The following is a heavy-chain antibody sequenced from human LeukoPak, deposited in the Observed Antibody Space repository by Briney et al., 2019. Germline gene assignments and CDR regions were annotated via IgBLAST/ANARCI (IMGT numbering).Heavy chain of an antibody. Sequence: ASVKVSCKASGYTFTDYYVHWVRQVPGQGLGWMGWISPNSGGTNYAQNFQGRVTMTRDTSISTAYMELSSLRSDDTAVYYCARDGPWLLEWSNTGFFDYWGQGTLVTVSS. CDR2: ISPNSGGT. CDR1: GYTFTDYY. CDR3: ARDGPWLLEWSNTGFFDY. V-gene: IGHV1-2*02. J-gene: IGHJ4*02. D-gene: IGHD3-3*01.